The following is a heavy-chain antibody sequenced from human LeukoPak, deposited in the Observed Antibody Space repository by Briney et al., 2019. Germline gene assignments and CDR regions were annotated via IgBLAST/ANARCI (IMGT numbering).Heavy chain of an antibody. V-gene: IGHV1-69*05. J-gene: IGHJ2*01. CDR3: ASVTTVTPVWYFDL. CDR1: GGTFSSYA. D-gene: IGHD4-17*01. Sequence: GSSVKVSCKASGGTFSSYAISWVRQAPGQGLEWVGRIIPIFGTANYAQKFQGRVTITTDECTRTAYMELSSLRSEDTAVYYRASVTTVTPVWYFDLWGRGTLVTVSS. CDR2: IIPIFGTA.